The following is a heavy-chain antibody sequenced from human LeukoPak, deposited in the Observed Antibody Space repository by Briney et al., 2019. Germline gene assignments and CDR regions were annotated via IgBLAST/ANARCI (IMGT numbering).Heavy chain of an antibody. CDR2: INSDGSST. Sequence: GGSLRLSCAASGFTFSSYWMHWVRQAPGKGLVWVSRINSDGSSTSYADSVKGRFTISRNNAKNTLYLQMNSLRAEDTAVYYCARWASCGYDTTGFDYWGQGTLVTISS. CDR1: GFTFSSYW. D-gene: IGHD3-22*01. J-gene: IGHJ4*02. V-gene: IGHV3-74*01. CDR3: ARWASCGYDTTGFDY.